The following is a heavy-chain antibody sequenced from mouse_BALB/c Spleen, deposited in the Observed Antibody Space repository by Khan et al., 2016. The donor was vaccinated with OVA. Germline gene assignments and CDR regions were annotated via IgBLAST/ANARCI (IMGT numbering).Heavy chain of an antibody. V-gene: IGHV5-6-4*01. CDR3: TRQRGYYGSNPYFDY. J-gene: IGHJ2*01. Sequence: EVELVESGGGLVRPGGSLKLSCAASGFSFSSYSMSWVRQTPEKRLEWVATISSGGSYTYYPDSVKGRFTISRDNAKNTLYLQMSSLKSEDTAMYYCTRQRGYYGSNPYFDYLGQGTTLTVSS. D-gene: IGHD1-1*01. CDR1: GFSFSSYS. CDR2: ISSGGSYT.